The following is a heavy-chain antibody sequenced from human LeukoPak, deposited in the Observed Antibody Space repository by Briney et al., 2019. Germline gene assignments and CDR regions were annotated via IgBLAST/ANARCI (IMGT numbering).Heavy chain of an antibody. V-gene: IGHV1-69*13. CDR1: GGTFSSYA. J-gene: IGHJ4*02. Sequence: GASVKVSCQASGGTFSSYAISWVRQAPGQGLEWMGGIIPIFGTANYAQKFQGRVTITADESTSTAYMELSSLRSEDTAVYYCARDGDNWNDLDYWGQGTLVTVSS. D-gene: IGHD1-1*01. CDR3: ARDGDNWNDLDY. CDR2: IIPIFGTA.